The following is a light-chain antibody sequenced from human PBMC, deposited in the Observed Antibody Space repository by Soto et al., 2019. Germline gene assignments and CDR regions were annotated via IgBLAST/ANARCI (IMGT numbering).Light chain of an antibody. J-gene: IGKJ2*01. CDR2: GAS. CDR1: QSVSSK. V-gene: IGKV3-15*01. CDR3: QQYTTYSMYT. Sequence: EIVMTQSPATLSVSPGEGATLSCRASQSVSSKLAWYQQKPGQAPRLLIYGASTRATGIPARFSGSGSGTEFTLIISSLQPDDFATYYCQQYTTYSMYTFGQGTKVDIK.